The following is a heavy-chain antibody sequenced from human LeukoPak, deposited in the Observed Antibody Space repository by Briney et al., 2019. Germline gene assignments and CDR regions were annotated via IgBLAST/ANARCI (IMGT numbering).Heavy chain of an antibody. D-gene: IGHD3-22*01. Sequence: KPSETLSLTCAVYGGSFSGYYWSRIRQPPGKGLEWIGEINHSGSTNYNPSLKSRVTISVDTYQNQFSLKRRSVTAADTAVYYCARVPHDSSSYNYWGQGTLVTVSS. J-gene: IGHJ4*02. CDR3: ARVPHDSSSYNY. CDR1: GGSFSGYY. V-gene: IGHV4-34*01. CDR2: INHSGST.